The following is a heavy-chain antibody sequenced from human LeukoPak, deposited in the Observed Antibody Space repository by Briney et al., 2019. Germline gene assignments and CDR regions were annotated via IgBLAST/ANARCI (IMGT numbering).Heavy chain of an antibody. J-gene: IGHJ3*02. Sequence: PGGSLRLSCAVSGFTFSTYTMNWVRQAPGKGLEWVSSISSSSSYIYYADSVKGRFTISRDNAKNSLYLQMNSLRAEDTALYYCARWGDRRGGALDIWGQGTMVTVSS. CDR3: ARWGDRRGGALDI. CDR1: GFTFSTYT. V-gene: IGHV3-21*01. CDR2: ISSSSSYI. D-gene: IGHD3-16*01.